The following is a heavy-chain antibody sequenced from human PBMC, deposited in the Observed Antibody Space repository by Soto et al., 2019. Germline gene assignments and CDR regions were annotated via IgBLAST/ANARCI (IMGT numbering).Heavy chain of an antibody. D-gene: IGHD3-16*01. Sequence: GFLRRSCAAPGFTFSSYDMSWVRQAPGKGLEWVSAISGSGGSTYYADSVKGRFTISRDNSKNTLYLQMNSLRAEDTAVYYCTNSLGGLQSGPLFDYWGQGTLVTVSS. CDR2: ISGSGGST. V-gene: IGHV3-23*01. CDR1: GFTFSSYD. CDR3: TNSLGGLQSGPLFDY. J-gene: IGHJ4*02.